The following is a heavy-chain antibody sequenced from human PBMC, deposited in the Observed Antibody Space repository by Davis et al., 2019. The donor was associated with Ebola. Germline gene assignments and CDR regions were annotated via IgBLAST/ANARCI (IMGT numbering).Heavy chain of an antibody. CDR2: IYYSGNT. CDR3: ARDQAAAGV. Sequence: MPSETLSLTCTVSSGSIKSGGYYWSWIRQHPGKGLEYIGYIYYSGNTYYNPSLKSRVTISVDTSKNQFSLKLSSVTAADTAVYYCARDQAAAGVWGQGTLVTVSS. V-gene: IGHV4-31*03. J-gene: IGHJ4*02. D-gene: IGHD6-13*01. CDR1: SGSIKSGGYY.